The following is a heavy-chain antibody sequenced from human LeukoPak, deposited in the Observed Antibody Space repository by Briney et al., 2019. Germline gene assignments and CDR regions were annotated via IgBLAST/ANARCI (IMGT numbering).Heavy chain of an antibody. CDR2: MNPNSGNT. D-gene: IGHD1-1*01. Sequence: GASVKVSCKASGYTFTSYDINWVRQATGQGLEWMGWMNPNSGNTGYAQKFQGRVTMTRNTSITTAYMELSNLRANDTAVYYCARGRDNWNDDDDGNWFDPWGQGTLVTVSS. CDR3: ARGRDNWNDDDDGNWFDP. J-gene: IGHJ5*02. CDR1: GYTFTSYD. V-gene: IGHV1-8*01.